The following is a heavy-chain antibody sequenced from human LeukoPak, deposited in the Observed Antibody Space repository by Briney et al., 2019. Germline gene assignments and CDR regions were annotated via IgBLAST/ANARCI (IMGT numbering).Heavy chain of an antibody. D-gene: IGHD5-18*01. Sequence: GGSLRLSCAGSGFTFNNHAMSWARQAPGKGLEWVSGINGNGASTYYSDSVKGRFTISRDNSKSTLYLQMSSLRAEDTAIYYCAKDQGYSYYYLDYWGQGTLVTVSS. CDR1: GFTFNNHA. V-gene: IGHV3-23*01. CDR3: AKDQGYSYYYLDY. CDR2: INGNGAST. J-gene: IGHJ4*02.